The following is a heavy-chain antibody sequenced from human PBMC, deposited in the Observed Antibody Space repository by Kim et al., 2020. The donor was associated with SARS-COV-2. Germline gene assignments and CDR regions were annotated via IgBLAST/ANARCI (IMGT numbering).Heavy chain of an antibody. CDR3: ARVFSGWLDFDY. V-gene: IGHV4-59*13. CDR2: IYYSGST. Sequence: SETLSLTCTVSGGSISSYYWSWIRQPPGKGLEWIGYIYYSGSTNYNPSLKSRVTISVDTSKNQFSLKLSSVTAADTAVYYCARVFSGWLDFDYWGQGTLVTVSS. D-gene: IGHD6-19*01. J-gene: IGHJ4*02. CDR1: GGSISSYY.